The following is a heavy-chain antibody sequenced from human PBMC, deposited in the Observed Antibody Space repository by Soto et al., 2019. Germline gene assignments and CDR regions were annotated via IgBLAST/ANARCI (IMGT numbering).Heavy chain of an antibody. CDR3: ARERYRGSSREFDY. V-gene: IGHV4-59*01. CDR2: IYYSGST. D-gene: IGHD6-13*01. J-gene: IGHJ4*02. CDR1: GGSISSYY. Sequence: SETLSLTCTVSGGSISSYYWSWIRQPPGKGLEWIGYIYYSGSTNYNPSLKSRVTISVDTSKNQFSLKLSSVTAADTAVYYCARERYRGSSREFDYWGQGTLVTVSS.